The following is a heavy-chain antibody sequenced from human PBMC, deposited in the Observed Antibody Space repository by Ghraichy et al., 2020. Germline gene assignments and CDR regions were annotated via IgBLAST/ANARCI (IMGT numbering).Heavy chain of an antibody. J-gene: IGHJ4*02. CDR1: GGSISSSSYY. V-gene: IGHV4-39*01. D-gene: IGHD3-3*01. CDR2: IYYSGST. CDR3: ARHRNLFWSGNYLAPFDY. Sequence: SQTLSLTCTVSGGSISSSSYYWGWIRQPPGKGLEWIGSIYYSGSTYYNPSLKSRVTISVDTSKNQFSLKLSSVTAADTAVYYCARHRNLFWSGNYLAPFDYWGQGTLVTVSS.